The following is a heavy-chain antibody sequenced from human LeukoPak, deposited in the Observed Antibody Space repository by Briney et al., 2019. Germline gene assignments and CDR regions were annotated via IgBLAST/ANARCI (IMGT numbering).Heavy chain of an antibody. CDR1: GGSISSSSYY. CDR2: IYYSGST. V-gene: IGHV4-39*07. D-gene: IGHD3-16*01. Sequence: PSETLSLTCTVSGGSISSSSYYWGWIRQPPGKGLEWIGSIYYSGSTYYNPSLKSRVTISVDTSKNQFSLKLSSVTAADTAVYYCARQGSYVYLDVWGKGTTVTVSS. J-gene: IGHJ6*03. CDR3: ARQGSYVYLDV.